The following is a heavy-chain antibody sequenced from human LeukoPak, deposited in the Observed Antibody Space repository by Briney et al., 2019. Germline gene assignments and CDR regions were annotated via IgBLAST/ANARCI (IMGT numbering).Heavy chain of an antibody. Sequence: GGSLRLSCAASGFTFSSYGMHWVRQAPGKGLEWVSVIWYDGSNKYYADSVKGRFTISRDNSKNTLYLQMNSLRAEDTAVYYCARDPLRPYSSSWYTPIYYFDYWGQGTLVTVSS. J-gene: IGHJ4*02. D-gene: IGHD6-13*01. V-gene: IGHV3-33*01. CDR3: ARDPLRPYSSSWYTPIYYFDY. CDR1: GFTFSSYG. CDR2: IWYDGSNK.